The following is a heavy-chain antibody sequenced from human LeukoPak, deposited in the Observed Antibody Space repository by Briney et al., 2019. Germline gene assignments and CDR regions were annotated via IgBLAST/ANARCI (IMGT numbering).Heavy chain of an antibody. CDR1: GFTFSSYG. D-gene: IGHD7-27*01. CDR2: IRYDGNNK. J-gene: IGHJ6*03. Sequence: GGSLRLSCAASGFTFSSYGMHWVRQAPGKGLEWVAFIRYDGNNKYYADSVKGRFTISRDNSKNTLYLQMNSLRAEDTAVYYCAKDGDTDYYYMDVWGKGTTVTVSS. CDR3: AKDGDTDYYYMDV. V-gene: IGHV3-30*02.